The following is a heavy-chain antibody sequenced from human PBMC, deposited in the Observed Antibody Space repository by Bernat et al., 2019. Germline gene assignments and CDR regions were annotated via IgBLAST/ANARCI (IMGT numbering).Heavy chain of an antibody. V-gene: IGHV3-30*18. CDR2: MSADGRNK. Sequence: QVQLVESGGGVVQPRRSLRLSCAASGFTLSSCGMHWVRQTPGRGLEWVAFMSADGRNKYYADSVKGRFTISSDNSKNMLYLQMDSLRVDDTALYYCAKDRLGYSPFEYWGQGTLVTVST. CDR1: GFTLSSCG. CDR3: AKDRLGYSPFEY. J-gene: IGHJ4*02. D-gene: IGHD6-13*01.